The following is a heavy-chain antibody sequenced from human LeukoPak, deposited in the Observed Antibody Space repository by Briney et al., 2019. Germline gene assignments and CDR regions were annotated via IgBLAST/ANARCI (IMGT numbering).Heavy chain of an antibody. J-gene: IGHJ4*02. Sequence: SSETLSLTCTVSGGSFNSHYWSWIRQSPGKGLEWVGYIYYSGSTNYNPSLKSRVTIAVDTSKSQFSLRLSSVTAADTAVYYCARDRTGLGNYFDYWGQGTLVTVSS. D-gene: IGHD1-14*01. CDR1: GGSFNSHY. CDR2: IYYSGST. CDR3: ARDRTGLGNYFDY. V-gene: IGHV4-59*11.